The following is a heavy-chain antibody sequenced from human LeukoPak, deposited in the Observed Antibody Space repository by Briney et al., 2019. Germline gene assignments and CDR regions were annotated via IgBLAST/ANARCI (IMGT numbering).Heavy chain of an antibody. CDR2: IYNSGSA. V-gene: IGHV4-59*08. Sequence: PSETLSLTCTVSGGSISSYYWSWIRQSPGKGLERIGYIYNSGSANYNPSLKSRVTISVDTSKNQFSLKLSSVTAADTAVYYCARRRPYMYYFDYWGQGTLVTVSS. D-gene: IGHD2-2*02. CDR1: GGSISSYY. CDR3: ARRRPYMYYFDY. J-gene: IGHJ4*02.